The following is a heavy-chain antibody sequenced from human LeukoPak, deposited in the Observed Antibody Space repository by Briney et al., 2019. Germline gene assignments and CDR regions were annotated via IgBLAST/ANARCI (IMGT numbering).Heavy chain of an antibody. CDR1: GFTFDDYA. Sequence: PGGSLRLSCAASGFTFDDYAMHWFRQAPGKGLEWVSGISWDGCSRGYADSVKGRFTISRDNAKNSLYLQMNSLRAEDTALYYCAKGGPYDILTGPNNWFDPWGQGTLVTVSS. CDR2: ISWDGCSR. CDR3: AKGGPYDILTGPNNWFDP. D-gene: IGHD3-9*01. J-gene: IGHJ5*02. V-gene: IGHV3-9*01.